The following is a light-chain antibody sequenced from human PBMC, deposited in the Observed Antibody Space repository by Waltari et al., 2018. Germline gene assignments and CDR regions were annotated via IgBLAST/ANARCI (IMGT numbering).Light chain of an antibody. J-gene: IGKJ2*01. CDR2: GAS. Sequence: VLTQSPDTLSLTPWARATLSCRASQNLTKRYLAWYQQKPGQPPRFLMYGASSRAAGIPDRFSVSGSGTDFTRTIRGLQPEDFAVYYCQQYGSSVMYTFGQCSELEI. V-gene: IGKV3-20*01. CDR3: QQYGSSVMYT. CDR1: QNLTKRY.